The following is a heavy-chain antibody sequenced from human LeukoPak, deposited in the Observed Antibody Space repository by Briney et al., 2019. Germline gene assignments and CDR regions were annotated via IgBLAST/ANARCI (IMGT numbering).Heavy chain of an antibody. CDR3: ARLDKIDYYGSGSPDWFDP. D-gene: IGHD3-10*01. Sequence: GEPRKTSCKGSGYSFTSYWTGWVRQMPGKGLEWMGIIYPGDSDTRYSPSFQGQVTISADKSISTAYLQWSSLKASDTAMYYCARLDKIDYYGSGSPDWFDPWGQGTLVTVSS. CDR2: IYPGDSDT. V-gene: IGHV5-51*01. J-gene: IGHJ5*02. CDR1: GYSFTSYW.